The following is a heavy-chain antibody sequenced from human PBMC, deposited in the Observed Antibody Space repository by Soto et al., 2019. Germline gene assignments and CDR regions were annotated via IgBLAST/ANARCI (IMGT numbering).Heavy chain of an antibody. Sequence: EVQLLESGGGLVQPGGSLRLSCTASGFSFSSYAMTWVRQAPGKGLEWVSSTTDDGTRTFYADSVKGRFTISRDNSNNGLYLEMNSVRAEDTALEYGAKGGGFGTGAYYNVAYWGQGTLVTVSS. V-gene: IGHV3-23*01. CDR1: GFSFSSYA. D-gene: IGHD3-10*01. J-gene: IGHJ4*02. CDR2: TTDDGTRT. CDR3: AKGGGFGTGAYYNVAY.